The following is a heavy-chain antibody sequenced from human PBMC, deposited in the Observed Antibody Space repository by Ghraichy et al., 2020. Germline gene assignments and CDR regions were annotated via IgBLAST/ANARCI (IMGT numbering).Heavy chain of an antibody. V-gene: IGHV4-59*01. CDR2: IYYNGST. D-gene: IGHD2-15*01. Sequence: SETLSLTSTVSGASISTYFWSWIRQAPGTGLEWIGYIYYNGSTSYNPSLKSRVSISLDTSKIRFSLRLSSVTAADTAVYYCARDLGFCSGGICKYFGLDVWGQGTTVTVSS. CDR1: GASISTYF. CDR3: ARDLGFCSGGICKYFGLDV. J-gene: IGHJ6*02.